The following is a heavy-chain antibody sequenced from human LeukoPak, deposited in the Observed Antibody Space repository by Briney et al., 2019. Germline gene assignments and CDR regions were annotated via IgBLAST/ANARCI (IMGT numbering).Heavy chain of an antibody. CDR1: GGSISSYY. D-gene: IGHD2-15*01. Sequence: SETLSLTCTVSGGSISSYYWSWIRQPPGKGLEWIGSIYHSGSTYYNPSLKSRVTISVDTSKNQFSLKLSSVTAADTAVYYCARGYCSGGSCYDYWGQGTLVTVSS. J-gene: IGHJ4*02. CDR2: IYHSGST. V-gene: IGHV4-59*08. CDR3: ARGYCSGGSCYDY.